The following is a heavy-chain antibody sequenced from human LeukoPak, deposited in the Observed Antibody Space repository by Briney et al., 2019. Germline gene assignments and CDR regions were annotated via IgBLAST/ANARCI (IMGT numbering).Heavy chain of an antibody. D-gene: IGHD1-26*01. V-gene: IGHV4-59*01. CDR2: IYYTGIT. CDR3: ARPHSGTFPRYAFDI. CDR1: GDSISSYY. J-gene: IGHJ3*02. Sequence: PSETLSLTCSVSGDSISSYYWSWIRQPPGKGLEWIGYIYYTGITNYNPSLQSRVTISVDTSKNQFSLKLSSVTAADTAVYYCARPHSGTFPRYAFDIWGQGTMVTVSS.